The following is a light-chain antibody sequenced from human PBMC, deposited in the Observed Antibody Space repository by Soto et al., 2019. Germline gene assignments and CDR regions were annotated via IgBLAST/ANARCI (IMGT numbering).Light chain of an antibody. Sequence: DIQMTQSPSSLSASVGDRVSITCRASQDIRSYLNWYQQKPGKAPELLIYATSNLQSGVPPRFSASGSGTDFTLTISSLQPEDFATYSCQQGYSTQWTSGQGTKVDIK. J-gene: IGKJ1*01. CDR1: QDIRSY. V-gene: IGKV1-39*01. CDR3: QQGYSTQWT. CDR2: ATS.